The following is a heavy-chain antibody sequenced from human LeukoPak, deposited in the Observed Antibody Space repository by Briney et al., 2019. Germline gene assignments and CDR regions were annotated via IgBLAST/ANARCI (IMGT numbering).Heavy chain of an antibody. CDR2: IYYNGHT. V-gene: IGHV4-39*01. D-gene: IGHD3-22*01. CDR3: ARLLDYYDSRGYFDY. Sequence: SETLSLTCTVSGGSFSSSAYYWGWIRRPPGKGLEWISIIYYNGHTYYNPSLKSRVTISVDTSKNQFSLRLSSVTAADTAVYYCARLLDYYDSRGYFDYWGQGTLVTVSS. J-gene: IGHJ4*02. CDR1: GGSFSSSAYY.